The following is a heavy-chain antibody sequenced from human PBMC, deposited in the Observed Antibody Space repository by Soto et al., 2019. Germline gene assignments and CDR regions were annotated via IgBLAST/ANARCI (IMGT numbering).Heavy chain of an antibody. CDR3: AKDPCRMVVVTASAGMDG. J-gene: IGHJ6*04. V-gene: IGHV3-30*18. D-gene: IGHD2-21*02. CDR2: ISYEGSNK. CDR1: GFSFSSYG. Sequence: WGSLRSSCAASGFSFSSYGMHWVRRAPGKGLEWVAVISYEGSNKYYADSVKGRFTISRDNSKNTLYLQMNSLRDEDTAVYYCAKDPCRMVVVTASAGMDGRGKRYTVTVGS.